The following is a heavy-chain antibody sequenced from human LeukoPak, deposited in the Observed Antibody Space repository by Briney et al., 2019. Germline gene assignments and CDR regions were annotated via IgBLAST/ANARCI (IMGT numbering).Heavy chain of an antibody. J-gene: IGHJ4*02. V-gene: IGHV3-7*01. CDR2: VNQDGSGK. CDR3: ARDLDY. Sequence: GGSLRLSCAASGFTFTNYWMDWVRQAPGKGLEWVANVNQDGSGKYYVYSVKGRFTISRDNAKNSLSLQMDSLRAEDTALYYCARDLDYWGQGTLVTVSS. CDR1: GFTFTNYW.